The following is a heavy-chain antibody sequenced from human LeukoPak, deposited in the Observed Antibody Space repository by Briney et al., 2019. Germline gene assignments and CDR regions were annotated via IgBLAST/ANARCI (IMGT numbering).Heavy chain of an antibody. Sequence: PGGSLRLSCAASGFTFDDYAMHWVRQAPGKGLEWVSGISWNSGSIGYADSVKGRFTISRDNAKNSLYLQMNSLRAEDTALYYCAKDLTLTGFGEPSYYYGMDSWGQGTTVTVSS. CDR1: GFTFDDYA. D-gene: IGHD3-10*01. J-gene: IGHJ6*02. V-gene: IGHV3-9*01. CDR2: ISWNSGSI. CDR3: AKDLTLTGFGEPSYYYGMDS.